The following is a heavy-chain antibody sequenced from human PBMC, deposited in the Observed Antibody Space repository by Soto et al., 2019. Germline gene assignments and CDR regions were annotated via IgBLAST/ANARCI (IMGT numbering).Heavy chain of an antibody. V-gene: IGHV3-21*01. CDR1: GFTFSSYS. Sequence: GGSMRLSCAASGFTFSSYSMNWVRQAPGKGLEWVSSVSSSSSYIYYADSVKGRFTISRDNAKNSLYLQMNSLRAEDTAVYYCASERNLVEEAVVGWPFDYWGQGTLVTVSS. CDR3: ASERNLVEEAVVGWPFDY. CDR2: VSSSSSYI. D-gene: IGHD6-19*01. J-gene: IGHJ4*02.